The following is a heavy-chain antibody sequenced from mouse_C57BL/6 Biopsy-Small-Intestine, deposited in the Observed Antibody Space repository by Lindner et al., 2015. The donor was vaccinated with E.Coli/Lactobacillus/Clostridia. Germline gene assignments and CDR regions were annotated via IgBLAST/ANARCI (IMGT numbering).Heavy chain of an antibody. V-gene: IGHV1-81*01. Sequence: VQLQESGAELARPGASVKLSCKASGYTFTSYGINWVKQRTGQGLEWIGEIYSGSGNTYFNEKFKGKATLTADKSSSTAYMELRSLTSEDSAVYFCARFLNWDYFAYWGQGTTLTVSS. CDR2: IYSGSGNT. J-gene: IGHJ2*01. D-gene: IGHD4-1*01. CDR1: GYTFTSYG. CDR3: ARFLNWDYFAY.